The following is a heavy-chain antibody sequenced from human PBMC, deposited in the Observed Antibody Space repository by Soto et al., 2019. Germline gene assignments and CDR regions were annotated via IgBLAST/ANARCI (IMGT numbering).Heavy chain of an antibody. CDR3: ARSYGPTYYYYYYGMDV. CDR1: GGTFSSYA. V-gene: IGHV1-69*06. D-gene: IGHD5-18*01. J-gene: IGHJ6*02. CDR2: IIPIFGTA. Sequence: SVKVSCKASGGTFSSYAISWVRPAPGQGLEWMGGIIPIFGTANYAQKFQGRVTITADKSTSTAYMELSSLRSEDTDVYYCARSYGPTYYYYYYGMDVWGQGTTVTVSS.